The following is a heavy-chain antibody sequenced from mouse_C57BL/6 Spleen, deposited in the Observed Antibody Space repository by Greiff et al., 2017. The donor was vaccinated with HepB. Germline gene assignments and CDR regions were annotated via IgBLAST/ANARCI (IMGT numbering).Heavy chain of an antibody. Sequence: VQLQQPGAELVRPGSSVKLSCKASGYTFTSYWMDWVKQRPGQGLEWIGNIYPSDSETHYNQKFKDKATLTVDKSSSTAYRQLSSLTSEDSAVYYCARGITTVVGDYFDYWGQGTTLTVSS. V-gene: IGHV1-61*01. J-gene: IGHJ2*01. CDR1: GYTFTSYW. CDR3: ARGITTVVGDYFDY. CDR2: IYPSDSET. D-gene: IGHD1-1*01.